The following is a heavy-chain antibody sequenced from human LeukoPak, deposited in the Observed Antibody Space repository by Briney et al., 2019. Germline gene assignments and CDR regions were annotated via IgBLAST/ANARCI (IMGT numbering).Heavy chain of an antibody. D-gene: IGHD3-22*01. CDR1: GFTFSSYW. Sequence: PGGSLRLSCAASGFTFSSYWMSWVRQAPGKGLEWVANIKQDGSEKYYVDSVKGRFTISRDNAKNSLYLQMNSLRAEDTAVYYCARDLGSYDSSGYPPLFDYWGQGTLVTVSS. CDR2: IKQDGSEK. J-gene: IGHJ4*02. V-gene: IGHV3-7*01. CDR3: ARDLGSYDSSGYPPLFDY.